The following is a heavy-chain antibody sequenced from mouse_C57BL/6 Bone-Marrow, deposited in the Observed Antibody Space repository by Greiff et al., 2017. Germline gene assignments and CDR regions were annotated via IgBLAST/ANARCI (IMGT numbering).Heavy chain of an antibody. CDR1: GYNFTSYW. D-gene: IGHD1-1*02. V-gene: IGHV1-7*01. CDR3: ARWVDNYAMDY. J-gene: IGHJ4*01. Sequence: QVQLQQSGAELAKPGASVKLSCTASGYNFTSYWMHWVKQRPGQGLEWIGYINPSSGYTKYTQKFKDKATLTADKSSSTAYIQLSSLTYEDSAVYDCARWVDNYAMDYRGQGTSVTVSS. CDR2: INPSSGYT.